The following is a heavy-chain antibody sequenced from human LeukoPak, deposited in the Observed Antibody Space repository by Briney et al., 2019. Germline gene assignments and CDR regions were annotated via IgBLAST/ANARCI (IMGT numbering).Heavy chain of an antibody. CDR1: GGFISGHY. V-gene: IGHV4-59*11. CDR3: ARESSRDCRTTSCYEVFYP. D-gene: IGHD2-2*01. J-gene: IGHJ5*02. Sequence: KPSETLSLTCTVSGGFISGHYWTWIRQPPGKGLEWLGYIYNSGSTKYSPSLKSRVTIAIDASKNQFSLKVGSVTAADSAVYYCARESSRDCRTTSCYEVFYPWGQGTLVTVSS. CDR2: IYNSGST.